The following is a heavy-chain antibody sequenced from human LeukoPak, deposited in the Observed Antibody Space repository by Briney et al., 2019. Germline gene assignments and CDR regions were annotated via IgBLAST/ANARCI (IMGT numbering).Heavy chain of an antibody. D-gene: IGHD5-18*01. CDR1: GFTFDDYA. J-gene: IGHJ6*03. Sequence: GGSLRFSCAASGFTFDDYAMHWVRQAPGKGLEWVSGISWNSGSIGYADSVKGRFTISRDNAKNSLYLQMNSLRAEDTAVYYCARLPGYSYGYRIYYYYMDVWGKGTTVTVSS. V-gene: IGHV3-9*01. CDR3: ARLPGYSYGYRIYYYYMDV. CDR2: ISWNSGSI.